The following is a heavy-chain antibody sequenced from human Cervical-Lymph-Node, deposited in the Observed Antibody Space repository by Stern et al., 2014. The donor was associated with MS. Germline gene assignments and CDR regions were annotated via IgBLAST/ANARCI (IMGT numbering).Heavy chain of an antibody. V-gene: IGHV5-51*01. Sequence: EVHLVESGAEVKKPGESLKISCKGSGYSFSSYWIGWVRQMPGKGLEWMGIIHPDDSDTRYSPSFQGQVTISADKSISTAYVQWSSLKASDTAMYYCARPFSTGWHPYAHWGQGTLVAVSS. CDR1: GYSFSSYW. D-gene: IGHD6-19*01. CDR3: ARPFSTGWHPYAH. CDR2: IHPDDSDT. J-gene: IGHJ4*02.